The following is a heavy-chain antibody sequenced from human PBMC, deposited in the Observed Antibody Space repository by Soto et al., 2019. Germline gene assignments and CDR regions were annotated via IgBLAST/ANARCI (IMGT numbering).Heavy chain of an antibody. Sequence: QVQLVQSGAEVKKPGSSVKVSCKASGGTFSSYAISWVRQAPGQGLEWMGGIIPIFGTANYAQKFQGRVTITWDECTSTAYMVLSSLRSEDTAVYYCARAATYYYGSGSYYPYYYYYYGMDVWGQGTTVTVSS. J-gene: IGHJ6*02. CDR3: ARAATYYYGSGSYYPYYYYYYGMDV. D-gene: IGHD3-10*01. V-gene: IGHV1-69*01. CDR2: IIPIFGTA. CDR1: GGTFSSYA.